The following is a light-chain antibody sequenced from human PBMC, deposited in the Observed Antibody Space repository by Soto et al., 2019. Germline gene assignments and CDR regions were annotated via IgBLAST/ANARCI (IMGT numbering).Light chain of an antibody. V-gene: IGLV2-14*01. CDR3: SSYTSSTTYV. CDR2: DVS. Sequence: QSALTQPASVSGSPGQSITIYCTGTSSDVGGYKYVSWYQHHPGKGPKLMLYDVSNRPSGVSNRFSGSKSGNTASLTISGLQAEDEADYYCSSYTSSTTYVFGTGTKVTVL. J-gene: IGLJ1*01. CDR1: SSDVGGYKY.